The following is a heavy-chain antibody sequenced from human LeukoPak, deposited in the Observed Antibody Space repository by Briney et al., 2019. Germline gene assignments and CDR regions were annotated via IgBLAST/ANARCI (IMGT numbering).Heavy chain of an antibody. D-gene: IGHD6-19*01. CDR3: ARDIGSGWYGYNWFDP. CDR2: INHSGST. V-gene: IGHV4-34*01. J-gene: IGHJ5*02. CDR1: GGSFSGYY. Sequence: SETLSLTCAVYGGSFSGYYWSWIRQPPGKGLEWIGEINHSGSTNYNPSLKSRVTISVDTSKNQFSLKLSSVTAADTAVYYCARDIGSGWYGYNWFDPWGQGTLVTVSS.